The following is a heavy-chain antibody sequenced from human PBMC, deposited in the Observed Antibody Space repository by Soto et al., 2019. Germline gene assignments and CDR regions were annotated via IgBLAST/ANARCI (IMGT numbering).Heavy chain of an antibody. CDR3: ARGVGSSPPRY. CDR2: IYASGSP. V-gene: IGHV4-59*01. CDR1: GGSISVYY. J-gene: IGHJ4*02. D-gene: IGHD1-26*01. Sequence: SETLSLTCTISGGSISVYYRSWVRQPPGHELEWIGYIYASGSPYYNPSLRSRVTISADTSKNQISLKLTSPTAADTAVYYCARGVGSSPPRYWGRGTLVTVSS.